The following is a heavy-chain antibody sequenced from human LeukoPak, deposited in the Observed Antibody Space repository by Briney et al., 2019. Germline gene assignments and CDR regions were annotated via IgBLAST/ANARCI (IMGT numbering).Heavy chain of an antibody. V-gene: IGHV3-23*01. CDR2: ISGSGGST. Sequence: PGGSLRLSCAASGFTFSSYGMSWVRQAPGKGLEWVSAISGSGGSTYYADSVKGRFTISRDNSKNTLYLQMNSLRAEDTAVYYCAKERTDSSSWYDAFDIWGQGTMVTVSS. CDR3: AKERTDSSSWYDAFDI. CDR1: GFTFSSYG. J-gene: IGHJ3*02. D-gene: IGHD6-13*01.